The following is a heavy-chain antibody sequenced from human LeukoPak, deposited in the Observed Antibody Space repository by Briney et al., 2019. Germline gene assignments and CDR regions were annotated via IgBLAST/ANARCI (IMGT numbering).Heavy chain of an antibody. CDR3: ASTYYDFWSGYSYLDY. V-gene: IGHV4-59*10. CDR2: IYTSGST. D-gene: IGHD3-3*01. CDR1: GGSISSYY. Sequence: PSETLSLTCAVYGGSISSYYWSWIRQPAGKGLEWIGRIYTSGSTNYNPSLKSRLTMSVDTSKNQFSLKLNSVTAADTAVYYCASTYYDFWSGYSYLDYWGQETLVTVSS. J-gene: IGHJ4*02.